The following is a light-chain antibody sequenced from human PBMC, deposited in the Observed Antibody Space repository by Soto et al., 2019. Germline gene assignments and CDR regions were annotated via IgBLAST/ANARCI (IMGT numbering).Light chain of an antibody. Sequence: DIQLTQSPSSLSASVGDKVTITCRASQSIRSYLNWVQQKPGKAPKLLIYDASSLQTGVPSRFSRSGSGTDFSLNIRSLQPEDFANYHCQQSYSTPPWTFGQGTNVDIK. CDR1: QSIRSY. J-gene: IGKJ1*01. V-gene: IGKV1-39*01. CDR3: QQSYSTPPWT. CDR2: DAS.